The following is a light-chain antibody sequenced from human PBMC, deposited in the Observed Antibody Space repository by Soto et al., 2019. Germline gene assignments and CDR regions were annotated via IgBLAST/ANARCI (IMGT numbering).Light chain of an antibody. CDR2: GVS. V-gene: IGKV3-20*01. J-gene: IGKJ1*01. Sequence: EIVFTHSPGTLSLSPGERATLSCRASQSVSSSYLAWYQQKPGQAPRLLIYGVSSRATGIPDRFSGSGSGTDFTLTISRLDPEDFAVYYCQHYGSSRWTFGQGTKV. CDR3: QHYGSSRWT. CDR1: QSVSSSY.